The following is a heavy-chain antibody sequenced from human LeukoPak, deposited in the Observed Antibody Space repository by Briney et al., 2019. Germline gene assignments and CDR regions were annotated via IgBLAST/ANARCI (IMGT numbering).Heavy chain of an antibody. Sequence: GGSLRLSSAASGFTLSDYYIDWVRQAPGKGLEWLGRSRNKANSFTTEFAASVKGRFTISRDDSKNSLYLQMNSLKTEDTAVYYCARSSGRSVFNYWGQGTLVAVSS. V-gene: IGHV3-72*01. CDR2: SRNKANSFTT. D-gene: IGHD1-26*01. J-gene: IGHJ4*02. CDR1: GFTLSDYY. CDR3: ARSSGRSVFNY.